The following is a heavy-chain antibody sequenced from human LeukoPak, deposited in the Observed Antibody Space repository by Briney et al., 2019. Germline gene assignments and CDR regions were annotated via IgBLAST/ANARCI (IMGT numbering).Heavy chain of an antibody. CDR1: GFTFSSYS. Sequence: PGGSLRLSCAASGFTFSSYSMNWVRQAPGKGLEWVSSISSSSSYIYYADSVKGRFTISRDNAKNSLYLQMNSLRVEDTAVYYCARASSRWGYYFDYWGQGTLVAVSS. V-gene: IGHV3-21*01. J-gene: IGHJ4*02. D-gene: IGHD6-19*01. CDR2: ISSSSSYI. CDR3: ARASSRWGYYFDY.